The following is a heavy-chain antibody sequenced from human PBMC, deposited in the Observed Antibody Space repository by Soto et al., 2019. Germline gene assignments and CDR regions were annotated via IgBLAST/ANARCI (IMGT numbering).Heavy chain of an antibody. Sequence: PGGSLRLSCSASGFTFSSYEMNWVRQAPGKGLEWVSYISSSGSTIYYADSVKGRFTISRDNAKNSLYLQMNSLRAEDTAVYYCAKDRPRRDGYKLENLDYWGQGTLVTVSS. V-gene: IGHV3-48*03. J-gene: IGHJ4*02. D-gene: IGHD5-12*01. CDR3: AKDRPRRDGYKLENLDY. CDR1: GFTFSSYE. CDR2: ISSSGSTI.